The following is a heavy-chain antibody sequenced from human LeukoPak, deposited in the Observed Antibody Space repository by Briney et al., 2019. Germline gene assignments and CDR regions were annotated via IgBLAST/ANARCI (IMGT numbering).Heavy chain of an antibody. CDR2: ITSSDSTT. CDR1: GFTFSSYE. Sequence: PGGSLRLSCVASGFTFSSYEMNWVRQAPGKGLEWLSYITSSDSTTHYADSVKGRFTISRDNAKNTLYLQMNSLRAEDTAVYYCAKHLFTLLPDYWGQGTLVTVSS. CDR3: AKHLFTLLPDY. J-gene: IGHJ4*02. D-gene: IGHD2-15*01. V-gene: IGHV3-48*03.